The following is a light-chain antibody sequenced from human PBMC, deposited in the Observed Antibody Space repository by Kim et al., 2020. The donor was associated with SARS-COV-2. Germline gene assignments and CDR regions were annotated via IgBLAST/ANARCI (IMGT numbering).Light chain of an antibody. V-gene: IGLV1-40*01. Sequence: VTISCTGSSSNIGAGYDVHWDQQPPGTAPKLLIYGNSNRPSGVPDRFSGSKSGTSASLAITGLQAEDEADFYCQSNDSSLSGSGVFGTGTKVTVL. CDR3: QSNDSSLSGSGV. CDR1: SSNIGAGYD. CDR2: GNS. J-gene: IGLJ1*01.